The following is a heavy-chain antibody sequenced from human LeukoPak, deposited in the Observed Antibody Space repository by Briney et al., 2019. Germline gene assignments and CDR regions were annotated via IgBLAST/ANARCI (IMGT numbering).Heavy chain of an antibody. J-gene: IGHJ3*02. CDR2: ISYDGSNK. CDR3: ARGGPLSYSGSLYGAFDI. Sequence: GGSLRLSCAASGFIFSSYAIYWVRQAPGKGLEWVALISYDGSNKDYTDSVKGRFTISRDNSKNTLYLQMNSLSTEDTAVYYCARGGPLSYSGSLYGAFDIWGQGTMVTVSS. V-gene: IGHV3-30-3*01. CDR1: GFIFSSYA. D-gene: IGHD1-26*01.